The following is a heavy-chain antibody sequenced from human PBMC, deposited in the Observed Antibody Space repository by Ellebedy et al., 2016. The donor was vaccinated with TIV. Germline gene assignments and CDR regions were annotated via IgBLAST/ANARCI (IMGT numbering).Heavy chain of an antibody. D-gene: IGHD3-9*01. Sequence: MPSETLSLTCTVSGGSISSGGYYWSWIRQLPGKGLEWIGYIYYSGSTYYNPSLRSRVTISVYTSKNKFSLKLCSVTAADTAVYYCAREMGYDTLTGNYGMDVWGQGTTVTVSS. CDR2: IYYSGST. J-gene: IGHJ6*02. CDR3: AREMGYDTLTGNYGMDV. V-gene: IGHV4-31*03. CDR1: GGSISSGGYY.